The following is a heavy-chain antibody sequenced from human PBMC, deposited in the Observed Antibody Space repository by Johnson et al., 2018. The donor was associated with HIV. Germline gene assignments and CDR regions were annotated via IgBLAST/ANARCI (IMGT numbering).Heavy chain of an antibody. CDR1: GFTFRSYW. D-gene: IGHD3-16*01. Sequence: VTLVESGGGLVQRGGSLRLSCAASGFTFRSYWMSWVRQAPGKGLEWVANINRDGSEKYYVDSVKGRFTISRDNAEKSLYLQMNSLRAEDTAVYYALLGQDGGGIWGQGTMVTVSS. J-gene: IGHJ3*02. V-gene: IGHV3-7*01. CDR3: LLGQDGGGI. CDR2: INRDGSEK.